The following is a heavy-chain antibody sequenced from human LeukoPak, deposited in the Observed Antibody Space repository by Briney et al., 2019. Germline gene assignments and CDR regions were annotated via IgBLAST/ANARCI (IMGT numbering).Heavy chain of an antibody. D-gene: IGHD6-19*01. V-gene: IGHV3-30*18. CDR3: AKGALQWLVQGTVNWFDP. CDR1: GFTFSSYG. Sequence: GGSLRLSCAASGFTFSSYGMHWVRQAPGKGLEWVAVISYDGSNKYYADSVKGRFTISRDNSKNTLYLQMNSLRAEDTAVYYCAKGALQWLVQGTVNWFDPWGQGTLVTVSS. CDR2: ISYDGSNK. J-gene: IGHJ5*02.